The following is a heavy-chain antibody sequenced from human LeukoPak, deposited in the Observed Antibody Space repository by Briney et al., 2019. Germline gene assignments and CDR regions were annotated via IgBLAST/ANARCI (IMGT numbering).Heavy chain of an antibody. D-gene: IGHD6-13*01. CDR1: GYTFTSYY. Sequence: GASVKVSCKASGYTFTSYYMHWVRQPPGQGLEWMGIINPSGGSTSYAQKFQGRVTMTRDTSTSTVYMELSSLRSEDTAVYYCARAARSSWITEYFQHWGQGTLVTVSS. CDR2: INPSGGST. CDR3: ARAARSSWITEYFQH. V-gene: IGHV1-46*01. J-gene: IGHJ1*01.